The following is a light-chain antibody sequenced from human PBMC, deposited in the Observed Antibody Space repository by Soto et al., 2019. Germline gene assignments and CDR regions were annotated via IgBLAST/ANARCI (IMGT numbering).Light chain of an antibody. J-gene: IGKJ1*01. CDR3: QHYNRDSEA. CDR2: KAS. Sequence: DIQMTQSTATLSGSVGDRVTITCRASQTVSSWLAWYQQKPGKAPKLLIYKASTLKSGVPARFSGSGSGTECSLTISRLQPDDFANAYCQHYNRDSEAFGQGTKVELK. CDR1: QTVSSW. V-gene: IGKV1-5*03.